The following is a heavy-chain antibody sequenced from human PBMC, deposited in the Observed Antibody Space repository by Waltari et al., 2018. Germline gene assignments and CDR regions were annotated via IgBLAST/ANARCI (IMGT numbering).Heavy chain of an antibody. Sequence: QVQLVQSGAEVKKPGASVKVSCKASGYTFTSYGISWVRQAPGQVLEWMGWSSAYNGNTNDAQKHQGRVTMTTDTSTSTAYMELRSLRSDDTAVYYCARDLGGYDILTGYPHDYWGQGTLVTVSS. CDR2: SSAYNGNT. CDR1: GYTFTSYG. D-gene: IGHD3-9*01. J-gene: IGHJ4*02. V-gene: IGHV1-18*01. CDR3: ARDLGGYDILTGYPHDY.